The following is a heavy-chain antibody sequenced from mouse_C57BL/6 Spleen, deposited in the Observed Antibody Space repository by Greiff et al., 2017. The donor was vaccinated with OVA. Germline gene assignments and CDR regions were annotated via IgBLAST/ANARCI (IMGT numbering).Heavy chain of an antibody. J-gene: IGHJ3*01. V-gene: IGHV5-9*01. CDR1: GFTFSSYT. CDR3: AREGYGSSSFAY. CDR2: ISGGGGNT. D-gene: IGHD1-1*01. Sequence: EVKLVESGGGLVKPGGSLKLSCAASGFTFSSYTMSWVRQTPEKRLEWVATISGGGGNTYYPDSVKGRFTISRDNAKNTLYLQMSSLRSEDTALYYCAREGYGSSSFAYWGQGTLVTVSA.